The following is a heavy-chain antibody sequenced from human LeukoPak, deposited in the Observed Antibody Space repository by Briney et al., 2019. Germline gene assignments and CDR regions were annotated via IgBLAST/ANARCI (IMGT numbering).Heavy chain of an antibody. CDR3: ARRGSPYSSSWSLDY. J-gene: IGHJ4*02. Sequence: VESLRISCKGYGYSFTSYWISWVRQMPGKGLEWMGWIDPSDSYTNYSPSFQGHVSISVDKSINTAYLQWSSLKASDTAMYYCARRGSPYSSSWSLDYWGQGTLATVSS. CDR2: IDPSDSYT. D-gene: IGHD6-13*01. V-gene: IGHV5-10-1*01. CDR1: GYSFTSYW.